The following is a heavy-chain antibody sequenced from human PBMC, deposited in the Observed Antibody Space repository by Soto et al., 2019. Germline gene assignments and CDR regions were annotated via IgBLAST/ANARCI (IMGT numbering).Heavy chain of an antibody. CDR1: GFTFSSYA. Sequence: GGSLRLSCAASGFTFSSYAMHWVRQAPGKGLEWVAVISYDGSNKYYADSVKGRFTISRDNSKNTLYLQMNSLRAEDTAVYYCARDSISNFYSSDFDYWGQGTLVTVSS. J-gene: IGHJ4*02. CDR3: ARDSISNFYSSDFDY. CDR2: ISYDGSNK. D-gene: IGHD6-6*01. V-gene: IGHV3-30*04.